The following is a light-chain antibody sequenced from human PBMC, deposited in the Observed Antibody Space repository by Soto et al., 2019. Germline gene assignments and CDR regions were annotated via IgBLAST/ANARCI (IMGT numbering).Light chain of an antibody. V-gene: IGKV1-5*01. CDR1: QSVRINC. CDR3: QQYNTYST. CDR2: NTC. Sequence: GETVPLSCGAIQSVRINCLTWYQQKPFDPPRRLIYNTCILRSGVPSRFSGGGSGTEFTLTISSLQPDDFATYYCQQYNTYSTFGQGARLEIK. J-gene: IGKJ5*01.